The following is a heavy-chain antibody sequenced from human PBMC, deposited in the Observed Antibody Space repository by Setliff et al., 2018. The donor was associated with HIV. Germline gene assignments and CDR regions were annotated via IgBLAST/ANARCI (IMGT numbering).Heavy chain of an antibody. CDR1: GGSISSGGYY. CDR2: IYYSGNT. CDR3: ARGRSCSSSSCYLVYYYYYGMDV. Sequence: SETLSLTCTVSGGSISSGGYYCSWIRQHPGKGLEWIGYIYYSGNTYYIPSLKSRVTISVDTSKNHLSLRLNSVTAADTAVFFCARGRSCSSSSCYLVYYYYYGMDVWGKGTTVTVSS. D-gene: IGHD2-2*01. J-gene: IGHJ6*04. V-gene: IGHV4-31*03.